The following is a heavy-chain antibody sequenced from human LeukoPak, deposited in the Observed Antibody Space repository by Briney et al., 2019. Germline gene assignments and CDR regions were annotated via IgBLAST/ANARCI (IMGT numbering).Heavy chain of an antibody. Sequence: PSGTLSLTCAVSGGSIGSSNRWSWVRQPPGKGLEWIGEIYHSGSTNYNPSLKSRVTISVDKSKNQFSLKLSSVTAADTAVYYCARDSRGIVVVPAARGGFDYWGQGTLVTVSS. CDR1: GGSIGSSNR. CDR3: ARDSRGIVVVPAARGGFDY. V-gene: IGHV4-4*02. J-gene: IGHJ4*02. CDR2: IYHSGST. D-gene: IGHD2-2*01.